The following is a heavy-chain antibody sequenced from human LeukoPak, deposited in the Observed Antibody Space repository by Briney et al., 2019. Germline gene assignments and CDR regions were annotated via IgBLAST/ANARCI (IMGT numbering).Heavy chain of an antibody. D-gene: IGHD3-10*01. V-gene: IGHV3-7*01. CDR2: IKQDGSEK. Sequence: PGGSLRLSCAASGFTFSSYWMNWVRQAPGKGLEWVDNIKQDGSEKYYVDPVKGRFTISRDNTKNSLYLQMNSLRAEDTAVYYCARDGVGAFDIWGQGTMVTVSS. J-gene: IGHJ3*02. CDR1: GFTFSSYW. CDR3: ARDGVGAFDI.